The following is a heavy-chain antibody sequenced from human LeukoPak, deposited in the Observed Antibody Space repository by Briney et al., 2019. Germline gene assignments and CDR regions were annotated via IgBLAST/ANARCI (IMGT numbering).Heavy chain of an antibody. CDR1: GGSISSYY. CDR2: IYYSGST. CDR3: ARGPPYSSSWGGYYFDY. V-gene: IGHV4-59*01. D-gene: IGHD6-13*01. J-gene: IGHJ4*02. Sequence: SETLSLTCTVSGGSISSYYWSWIRQPPGKGLEGIGYIYYSGSTNYNPSLKSRVTISVDTSKNQFSLKLSSVTAADTAVYYCARGPPYSSSWGGYYFDYWGQGTLVTVSS.